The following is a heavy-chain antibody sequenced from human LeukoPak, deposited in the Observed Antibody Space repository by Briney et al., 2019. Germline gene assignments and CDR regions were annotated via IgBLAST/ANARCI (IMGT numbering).Heavy chain of an antibody. CDR2: IKQDGSEK. Sequence: PGGSLRLSCAASGFTFSSYWMSWVRQAPGKGLEWVANIKQDGSEKYYVDSVKGRFTISRDNAKNSLYLQMNSLRAEDTAVYYCARETADFWSGYYVDYWGQGTLVTVSS. V-gene: IGHV3-7*01. J-gene: IGHJ4*02. D-gene: IGHD3-3*01. CDR1: GFTFSSYW. CDR3: ARETADFWSGYYVDY.